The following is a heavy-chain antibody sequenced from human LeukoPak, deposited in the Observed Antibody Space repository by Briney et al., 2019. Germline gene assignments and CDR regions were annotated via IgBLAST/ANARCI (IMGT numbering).Heavy chain of an antibody. D-gene: IGHD6-19*01. V-gene: IGHV3-30*03. CDR1: GFTFSSYG. J-gene: IGHJ4*02. CDR2: ISYDGSNK. CDR3: AATVAGITFDY. Sequence: RSLRLSCAASGFTFSSYGMHWVRQAPGKGLEWVAVISYDGSNKYYADSVKGRFTISRDNSKNTLYLQMNSLRAEDTAVYYCAATVAGITFDYWGQGTLVTVSS.